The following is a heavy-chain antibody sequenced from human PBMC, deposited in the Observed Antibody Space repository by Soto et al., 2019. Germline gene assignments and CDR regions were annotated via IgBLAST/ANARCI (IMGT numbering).Heavy chain of an antibody. CDR2: ISNTGRT. J-gene: IGHJ5*02. D-gene: IGHD3-22*01. Sequence: QVQLQESGPGLVKPSQTLSLTCTVSGDSISRGAYYWTWIRQHPGKGLEWIGDISNTGRTYYNPSLKSRRTXSXDXXENQSSLKLTSVTAADTAIYYCASASQYYDCELDPWGQGALVTVSS. CDR3: ASASQYYDCELDP. V-gene: IGHV4-31*03. CDR1: GDSISRGAYY.